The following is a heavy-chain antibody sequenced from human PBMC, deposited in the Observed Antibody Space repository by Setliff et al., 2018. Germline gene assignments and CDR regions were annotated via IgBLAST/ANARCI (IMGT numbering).Heavy chain of an antibody. J-gene: IGHJ4*02. CDR2: INPDGSEK. CDR3: FGAGTCSY. V-gene: IGHV3-7*01. Sequence: GSLRLSCTASGLSYTNDWVSWVRQAPGKGLEWLASINPDGSEKYYVDSVKGRFTISRDNAKNSLSLQMNSLRTEDTAVYYCFGAGTCSYWGQGTLVTVSS. D-gene: IGHD3-10*01. CDR1: GLSYTNDW.